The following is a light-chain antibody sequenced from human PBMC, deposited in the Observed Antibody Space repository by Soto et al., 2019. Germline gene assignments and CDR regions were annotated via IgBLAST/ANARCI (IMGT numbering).Light chain of an antibody. CDR3: SSYTTRSTRV. Sequence: QSVLTQPASVSGSPGQSMTISCTGSSSDVGGFNFVSWYQQHPGKAPKLMIYDVASRPSGVSNRFSGSKSGNTASLTISGLQTEDEADYYCSSYTTRSTRVFGTGNKVTVL. V-gene: IGLV2-14*03. CDR2: DVA. CDR1: SSDVGGFNF. J-gene: IGLJ1*01.